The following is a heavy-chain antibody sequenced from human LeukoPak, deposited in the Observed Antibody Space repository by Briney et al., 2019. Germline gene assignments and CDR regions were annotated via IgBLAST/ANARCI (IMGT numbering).Heavy chain of an antibody. J-gene: IGHJ4*02. CDR3: AGGLLWFGELSPNFDY. Sequence: SETLSLTCTVSGGSISSYYWSWIRQPPGKGLEWIGYIYTSGSTNYNPSLKSRVTISVDTSKNQFSLKLSSVTAADTAVYYCAGGLLWFGELSPNFDYRGQGTLVTVSS. CDR1: GGSISSYY. D-gene: IGHD3-10*01. CDR2: IYTSGST. V-gene: IGHV4-4*09.